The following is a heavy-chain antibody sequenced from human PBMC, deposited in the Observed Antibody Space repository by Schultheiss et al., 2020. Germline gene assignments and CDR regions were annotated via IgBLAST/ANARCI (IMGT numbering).Heavy chain of an antibody. V-gene: IGHV1-2*02. J-gene: IGHJ4*02. CDR2: INTNSGDT. D-gene: IGHD3-3*01. CDR3: ARHLVDSIFGSPYGLDY. CDR1: GYTFTGYY. Sequence: ASVKVSCKASGYTFTGYYMHWVRQAPGQGLEWMGWINTNSGDTAYAQNLQGRVTMTRDTSISTAYMELSRLSSVTAADTAVYYCARHLVDSIFGSPYGLDYWGQGALVTVAS.